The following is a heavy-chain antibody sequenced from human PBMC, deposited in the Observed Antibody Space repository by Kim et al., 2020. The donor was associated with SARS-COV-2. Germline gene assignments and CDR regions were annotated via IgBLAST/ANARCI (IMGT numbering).Heavy chain of an antibody. J-gene: IGHJ4*02. V-gene: IGHV1-46*01. Sequence: CQGRVTMTRDTSTSTVYMELSSLRSEDTAVYYCARDRAMVRGVIIVALDYWGQGTLVTVSS. CDR3: ARDRAMVRGVIIVALDY. D-gene: IGHD3-10*01.